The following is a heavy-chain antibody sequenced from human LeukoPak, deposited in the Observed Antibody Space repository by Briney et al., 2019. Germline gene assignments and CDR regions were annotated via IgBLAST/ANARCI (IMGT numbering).Heavy chain of an antibody. D-gene: IGHD2-15*01. Sequence: GGSLRLSCAASGFTFSSYSMNWVRQAPGKGLEWVSYISSSSSTIYYADSVKGRFTISRDNAKNSLYLQMNSLRAEDTAVYYCARAGYCSGGSCYPTLDYWGQGTLVTVSS. V-gene: IGHV3-48*01. CDR3: ARAGYCSGGSCYPTLDY. CDR1: GFTFSSYS. CDR2: ISSSSSTI. J-gene: IGHJ4*02.